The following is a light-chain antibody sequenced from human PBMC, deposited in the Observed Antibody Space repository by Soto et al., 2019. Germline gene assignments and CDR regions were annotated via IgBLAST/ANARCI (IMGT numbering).Light chain of an antibody. CDR2: AAS. CDR3: QQSYSTPG. Sequence: DIQMTQSPSSLSASVGDRVTITCRASQSSSSYLNWYQQKPGKAPKLLIYAASSLQSGVPSRFSGSGSGTDFTLTISSLQPEDFATYYCQQSYSTPGFGPGTKVDIK. CDR1: QSSSSY. V-gene: IGKV1-39*01. J-gene: IGKJ3*01.